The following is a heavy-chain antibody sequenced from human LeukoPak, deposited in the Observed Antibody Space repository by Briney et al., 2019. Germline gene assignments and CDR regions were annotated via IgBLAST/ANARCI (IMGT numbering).Heavy chain of an antibody. Sequence: GGSLRLSCEASGFTFSSYWMSWVRQAPGKGLEWVANIKQDGSEKYYVDSVKGRFTISRDNAKNSLYLQMNSLRAEDTAVYYCARDRWIFDYWGQGTLVIVSS. CDR3: ARDRWIFDY. CDR2: IKQDGSEK. J-gene: IGHJ4*02. D-gene: IGHD4-23*01. V-gene: IGHV3-7*01. CDR1: GFTFSSYW.